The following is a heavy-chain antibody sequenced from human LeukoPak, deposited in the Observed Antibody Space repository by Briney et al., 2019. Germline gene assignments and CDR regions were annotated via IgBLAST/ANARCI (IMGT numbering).Heavy chain of an antibody. Sequence: HGESLKISCQGSGYSFASYWIGWVRQMPGKGLEWMGIIYPGDSGTTYNPSFQGQVTISADKSISTAYLQWSSLKASDTAMYYCARKRGTFDYWGQGTLVTVSS. V-gene: IGHV5-51*01. CDR1: GYSFASYW. CDR3: ARKRGTFDY. CDR2: IYPGDSGT. J-gene: IGHJ4*02.